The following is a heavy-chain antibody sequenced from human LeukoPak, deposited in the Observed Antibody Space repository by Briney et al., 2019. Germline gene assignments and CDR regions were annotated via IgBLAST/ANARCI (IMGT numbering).Heavy chain of an antibody. CDR1: GGSISSGDYY. Sequence: NPSQTLSLTCTVSGGSISSGDYYWSWIRQPPGKGLEWIGEINHSGSTNYNPSLKSRVTISVDTSKNQFSLKLSSVTAADTAVYYCARRVDTAMEKEYWGQGTLVTVSS. CDR3: ARRVDTAMEKEY. D-gene: IGHD5-18*01. V-gene: IGHV4-30-4*01. CDR2: INHSGST. J-gene: IGHJ4*02.